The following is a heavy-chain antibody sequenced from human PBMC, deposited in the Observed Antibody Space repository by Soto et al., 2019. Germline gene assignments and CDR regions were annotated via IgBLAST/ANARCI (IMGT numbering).Heavy chain of an antibody. CDR2: ISSSSDDI. CDR3: ARLPKGSLVTA. D-gene: IGHD2-21*02. J-gene: IGHJ4*02. V-gene: IGHV3-48*02. Sequence: VQLVESGGGLVYPGGSLRLSCVGSGFSFSDYSMNWVRQAPGKGLQWISYISSSSDDIHYADSVKGRVTVSRDNAKNALFLQMNSLRDDDTAIYYCARLPKGSLVTAWGQGTQVTVSS. CDR1: GFSFSDYS.